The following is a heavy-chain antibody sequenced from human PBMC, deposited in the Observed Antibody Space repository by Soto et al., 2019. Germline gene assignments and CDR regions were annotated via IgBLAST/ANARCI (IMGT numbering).Heavy chain of an antibody. CDR1: GGSISGSY. CDR2: VYYTGST. D-gene: IGHD6-19*01. CDR3: ARTVAVPGAHIDY. J-gene: IGHJ4*02. Sequence: SETLSLTCSVSGGSISGSYWSWIRQSPGKGLEWLGYVYYTGSTNYSPSLRSRVSISVDTSKNEFSLRLSSVTAADTAVYFCARTVAVPGAHIDYWGQGTQVTVSS. V-gene: IGHV4-59*01.